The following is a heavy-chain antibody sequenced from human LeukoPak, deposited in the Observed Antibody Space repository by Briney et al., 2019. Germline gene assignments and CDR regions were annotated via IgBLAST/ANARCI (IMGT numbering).Heavy chain of an antibody. J-gene: IGHJ4*02. Sequence: SETLSLTCTVSGYSISSGYYWDWIRQPPGKGLEWIGSIYHSGSTYYNPSLKSRLTISADTSKDQFSLKLSSVTAADTAVYYCARGGYRYGLGDYFDYWGQGTLVTVSS. D-gene: IGHD5-18*01. CDR3: ARGGYRYGLGDYFDY. V-gene: IGHV4-38-2*02. CDR1: GYSISSGYY. CDR2: IYHSGST.